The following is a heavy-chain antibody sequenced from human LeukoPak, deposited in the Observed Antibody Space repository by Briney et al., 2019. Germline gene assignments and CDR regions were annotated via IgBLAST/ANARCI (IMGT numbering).Heavy chain of an antibody. J-gene: IGHJ5*02. CDR2: INPSGGST. CDR3: ARGGRAGYDFWSGYPFDWFDP. CDR1: GYTFTSYY. D-gene: IGHD3-3*01. V-gene: IGHV1-46*01. Sequence: GASVKVSCKASGYTFTSYYMHWVRQAPGQGLEWMGIINPSGGSTSYAQKFQGRVTMTRDMSTSTVYMELSSLRSEDTAVYYCARGGRAGYDFWSGYPFDWFDPWGQGTLVTVSS.